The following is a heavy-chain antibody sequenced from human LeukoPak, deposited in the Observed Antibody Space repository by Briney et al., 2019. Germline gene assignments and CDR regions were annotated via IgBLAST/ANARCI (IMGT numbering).Heavy chain of an antibody. CDR2: ISAYNGNT. V-gene: IGHV1-18*01. J-gene: IGHJ3*02. D-gene: IGHD1-26*01. Sequence: ASVKVSCKASGYTFTSYGISWVRQAPGQGLEWMGWISAYNGNTNYAQKLQGRVTMTTDTSTSTAYMELSSLRSEDTAVYYCASTSSYPSAFDIWGQGTMVTVSS. CDR3: ASTSSYPSAFDI. CDR1: GYTFTSYG.